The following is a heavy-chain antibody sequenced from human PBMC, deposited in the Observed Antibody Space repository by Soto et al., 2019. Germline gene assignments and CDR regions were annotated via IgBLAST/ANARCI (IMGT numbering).Heavy chain of an antibody. J-gene: IGHJ4*02. V-gene: IGHV3-23*01. Sequence: PWGSLRLSCAASGFTFISYAISLVRQSPWKWLEWVSAISGSGGSTYYADSVKGRFTISRDNSKNTLYLQMNSLRAEDTAVYYCAKGEAGSHWGQGTLVTVSS. D-gene: IGHD6-13*01. CDR3: AKGEAGSH. CDR2: ISGSGGST. CDR1: GFTFISYA.